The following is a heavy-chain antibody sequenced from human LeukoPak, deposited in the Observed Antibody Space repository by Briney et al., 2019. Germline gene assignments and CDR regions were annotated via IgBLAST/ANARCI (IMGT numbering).Heavy chain of an antibody. D-gene: IGHD6-19*01. V-gene: IGHV4-4*02. Sequence: SSETLSLTCAVSGGSISSSNWWSWVRQPPGKGLEWIGEIYHSGSTNYNPSLKSRVTISVDKSKNQFSLKLSSVTAADTAVYYCAKISSGRTNFDYWGQGTLVTVSS. J-gene: IGHJ4*02. CDR2: IYHSGST. CDR1: GGSISSSNW. CDR3: AKISSGRTNFDY.